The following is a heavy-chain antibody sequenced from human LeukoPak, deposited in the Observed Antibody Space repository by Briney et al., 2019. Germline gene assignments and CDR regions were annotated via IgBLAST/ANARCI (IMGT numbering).Heavy chain of an antibody. V-gene: IGHV1-69*10. Sequence: ASVKVSCKASGGTFSSYAISWVRQAPGQGLEWMGWIIPILGIANYAQKFQGRATITADKSTSTAYMELSSLRSEDTAVYYCARAPYDSSFIDYWGQGTLVTVSS. J-gene: IGHJ4*02. CDR2: IIPILGIA. D-gene: IGHD3-22*01. CDR1: GGTFSSYA. CDR3: ARAPYDSSFIDY.